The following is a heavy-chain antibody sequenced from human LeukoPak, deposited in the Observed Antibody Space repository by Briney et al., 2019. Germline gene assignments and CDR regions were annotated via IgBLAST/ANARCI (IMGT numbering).Heavy chain of an antibody. CDR1: GGSFSGYY. CDR2: INHSGST. Sequence: SETLSLTCAVYGGSFSGYYWSWIRQPPGKGLEWIGEINHSGSTNYNPSLKSRVTISVDTSKNQFSLKLSSVTAADTAVYYCARVVLGAFDIWGQGAMVTVSS. J-gene: IGHJ3*02. CDR3: ARVVLGAFDI. V-gene: IGHV4-34*01. D-gene: IGHD3-16*01.